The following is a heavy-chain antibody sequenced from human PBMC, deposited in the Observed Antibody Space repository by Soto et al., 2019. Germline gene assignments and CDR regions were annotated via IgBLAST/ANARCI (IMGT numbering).Heavy chain of an antibody. J-gene: IGHJ3*02. Sequence: GGSLRLSCAASGFTFDDYAMHWVRQAPGKGLEWVSGISWNSGSIGYADSVKGRFTISRDNAKNSLYLQMNSLRAEDTALYYCAKDMGENDYGDYGAFDIWGQGTMVTVSS. V-gene: IGHV3-9*01. CDR1: GFTFDDYA. D-gene: IGHD4-17*01. CDR3: AKDMGENDYGDYGAFDI. CDR2: ISWNSGSI.